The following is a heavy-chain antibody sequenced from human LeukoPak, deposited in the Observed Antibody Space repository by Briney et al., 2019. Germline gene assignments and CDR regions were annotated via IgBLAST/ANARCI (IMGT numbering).Heavy chain of an antibody. V-gene: IGHV4-39*07. CDR1: GGSISSSSYY. D-gene: IGHD6-13*01. CDR2: IYYSGST. Sequence: SETLSLTCTVSGGSISSSSYYWGWIRQPPGKGLEWIGSIYYSGSTYYNPSLKSRVTISVDTSKNQFSLKLSSVTAADTAVYYCARDTIDDRSSSWFTEPRHKIDPWGQGTLVTVSS. CDR3: ARDTIDDRSSSWFTEPRHKIDP. J-gene: IGHJ5*02.